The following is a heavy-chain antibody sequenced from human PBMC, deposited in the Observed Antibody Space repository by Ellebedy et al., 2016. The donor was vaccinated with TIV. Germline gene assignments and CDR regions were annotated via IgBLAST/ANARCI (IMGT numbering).Heavy chain of an antibody. Sequence: MPSETLSLTCSVSGGSISSNNYYWGWIRQPPGKGLEWIGSIYYSGNTFYSPSLKSRVTIFVDTSKNQFSLKLTSVTAADTAVYYCARGREGGVFFDYWGQGTLVTVSS. CDR1: GGSISSNNYY. CDR3: ARGREGGVFFDY. J-gene: IGHJ4*02. D-gene: IGHD3-16*01. V-gene: IGHV4-39*01. CDR2: IYYSGNT.